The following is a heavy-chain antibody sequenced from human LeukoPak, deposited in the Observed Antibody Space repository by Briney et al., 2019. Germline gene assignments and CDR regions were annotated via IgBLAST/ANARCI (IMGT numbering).Heavy chain of an antibody. V-gene: IGHV3-30*04. CDR2: ISYDGSNK. CDR3: ARGGVVVPAAIHY. CDR1: GFTFSSYA. J-gene: IGHJ4*02. Sequence: GRSLRLSCAASGFTFSSYAMHWVRQAPGKGLEWVAVISYDGSNKYYADSVKGRFTISKDNSKNTLYLQMNSLRAEDTAVYYCARGGVVVPAAIHYWGQGTLVTVSS. D-gene: IGHD2-2*01.